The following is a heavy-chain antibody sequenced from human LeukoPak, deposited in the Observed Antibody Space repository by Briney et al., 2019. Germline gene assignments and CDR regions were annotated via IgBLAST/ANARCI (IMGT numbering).Heavy chain of an antibody. Sequence: GASVKVSCTASGYTFSDYYIHWLRQAPGRGLEWMGWINPKSGGTNYAQYFQGRITMTRDTSSTTVYMDLTRLRSDDTAVYYCARDLFQIVLRGGDTDTDYWGQGTLVTVSS. V-gene: IGHV1-2*02. D-gene: IGHD5/OR15-5a*01. CDR1: GYTFSDYY. J-gene: IGHJ4*02. CDR2: INPKSGGT. CDR3: ARDLFQIVLRGGDTDTDY.